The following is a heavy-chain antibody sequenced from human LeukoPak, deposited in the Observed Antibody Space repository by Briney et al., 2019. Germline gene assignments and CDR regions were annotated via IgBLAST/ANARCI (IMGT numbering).Heavy chain of an antibody. J-gene: IGHJ3*02. V-gene: IGHV3-21*01. CDR1: GFTFSSYS. CDR3: ARDPGVVVISDAFDI. CDR2: ISSSSSYI. Sequence: PGGSLRLSCAASGFTFSSYSMNWVRQAPGKGLEWVSSISSSSSYIYYADSVKGRFTISRDNAKNSLYLQMNSLRAEDTAVYYCARDPGVVVISDAFDIWGQGAMVTVSS. D-gene: IGHD3-22*01.